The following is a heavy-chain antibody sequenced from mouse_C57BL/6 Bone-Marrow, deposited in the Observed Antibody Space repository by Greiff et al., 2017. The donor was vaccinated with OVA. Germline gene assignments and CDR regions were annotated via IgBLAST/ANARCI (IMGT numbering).Heavy chain of an antibody. CDR1: GYTFTSYW. CDR2: IDPSDSYT. D-gene: IGHD1-1*01. V-gene: IGHV1-50*01. Sequence: QVQLQQPGAELVKPGASVKLSCKASGYTFTSYWMQWVKQRPGQGLEWIGEIDPSDSYTNYNQKFKGKATLTVDKYSSTAYMQLSSLTSEDSAVYYCAITTVVPYAMDYWGQGTSVTVSS. CDR3: AITTVVPYAMDY. J-gene: IGHJ4*01.